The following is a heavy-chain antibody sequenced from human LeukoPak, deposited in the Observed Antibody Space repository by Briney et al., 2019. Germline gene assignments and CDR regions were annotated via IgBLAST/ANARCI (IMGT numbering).Heavy chain of an antibody. CDR2: IYYSGST. D-gene: IGHD5-18*01. J-gene: IGHJ6*03. V-gene: IGHV4-59*01. CDR3: ARVGGYRGYMDV. CDR1: GGSISSYY. Sequence: SETLSLTCTVSGGSISSYYWSWIRQPPGKGLEWIGYIYYSGSTNYNPSLKSRVTISVDTSKNQFSLKLSSVTAADTAVYYCARVGGYRGYMDVWGKGTTVTVSS.